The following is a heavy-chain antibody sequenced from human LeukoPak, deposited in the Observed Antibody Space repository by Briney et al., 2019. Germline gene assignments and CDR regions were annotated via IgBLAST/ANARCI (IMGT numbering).Heavy chain of an antibody. Sequence: ASVKVSFKASACTFSSYAIIWVRQAPGQGLELMGRIIPILGIANYAQKFQGRVTITADKSTSTAYMELSSLRSEHTAVYYCARSLSGSYVFPYYFDYWGQGHLVTVSS. CDR3: ARSLSGSYVFPYYFDY. CDR2: IIPILGIA. D-gene: IGHD1-26*01. CDR1: ACTFSSYA. V-gene: IGHV1-69*04. J-gene: IGHJ4*02.